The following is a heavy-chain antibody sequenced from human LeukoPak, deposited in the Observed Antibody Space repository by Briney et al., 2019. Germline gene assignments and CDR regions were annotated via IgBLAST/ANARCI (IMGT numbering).Heavy chain of an antibody. J-gene: IGHJ5*02. CDR2: ISGSGGST. CDR3: AKDGIFVPAYNWFDP. CDR1: GFTFSSYA. D-gene: IGHD2-2*01. Sequence: GGSLRLSCAASGFTFSSYAMSWARQAPGKGLEWVSAISGSGGSTYYADSVKGRFTISRDNSKNTLYLQMNSLRAEDTAVYYCAKDGIFVPAYNWFDPWGQGTLVTVSS. V-gene: IGHV3-23*01.